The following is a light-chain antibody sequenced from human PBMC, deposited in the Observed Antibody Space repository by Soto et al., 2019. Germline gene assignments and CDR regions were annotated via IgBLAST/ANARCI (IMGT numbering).Light chain of an antibody. CDR1: SSDVGDYNY. CDR3: CSYAGSYTWV. V-gene: IGLV2-11*01. CDR2: DVT. J-gene: IGLJ3*02. Sequence: QSVLTQPRSVSGSPGQSVTISCTGTSSDVGDYNYVSWYQQHPGKAPKLMIFDVTERPSGVPDRFSGSKSGNTTSLTISGLHADDEADYYCCSYAGSYTWVFGGGTQLTV.